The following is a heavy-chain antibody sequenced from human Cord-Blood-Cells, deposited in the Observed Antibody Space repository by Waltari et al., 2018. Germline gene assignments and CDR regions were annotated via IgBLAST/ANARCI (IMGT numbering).Heavy chain of an antibody. V-gene: IGHV4-34*01. D-gene: IGHD1-1*01. Sequence: QVQLQQWGAGLLKPSETLSLTCAVYGGAFSGYYWSGIRPPPGKGLEWIGEINHSGSTNYSPSLKSRVTISVDTSKNQFSLKLSSVTAADTAVYYCARGREGGQLSLDYWGQGTLVTVSS. CDR1: GGAFSGYY. CDR3: ARGREGGQLSLDY. J-gene: IGHJ4*02. CDR2: INHSGST.